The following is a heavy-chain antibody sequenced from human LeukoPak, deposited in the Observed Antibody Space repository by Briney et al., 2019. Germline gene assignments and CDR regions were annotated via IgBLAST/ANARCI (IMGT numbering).Heavy chain of an antibody. CDR3: AKPQERWIQLWSFDY. J-gene: IGHJ4*02. V-gene: IGHV3-9*01. Sequence: SLRLSCAASGFTFDDYAMHWVRQAPGKGLEWVSGISWNSGSIGYAGSVKGRFTISRDNAKNSLYLQMNSLRAEDTALYYCAKPQERWIQLWSFDYWGQGTLVTVSS. D-gene: IGHD5-18*01. CDR2: ISWNSGSI. CDR1: GFTFDDYA.